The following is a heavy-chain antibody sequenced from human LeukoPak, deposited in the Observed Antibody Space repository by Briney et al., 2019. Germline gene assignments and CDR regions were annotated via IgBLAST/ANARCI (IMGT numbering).Heavy chain of an antibody. V-gene: IGHV3-30-3*01. Sequence: PGGSLRLSCAASGFTFSSYAMHWVRQAPGKGLEWVADISYDGSIKYYADSVKGRFTTSRDNSKNMLYLRMNSLSAEDTAVYYCARGPGYSSGWYVLSVDYWGQGTLVTVSS. J-gene: IGHJ4*02. CDR3: ARGPGYSSGWYVLSVDY. CDR2: ISYDGSIK. D-gene: IGHD6-19*01. CDR1: GFTFSSYA.